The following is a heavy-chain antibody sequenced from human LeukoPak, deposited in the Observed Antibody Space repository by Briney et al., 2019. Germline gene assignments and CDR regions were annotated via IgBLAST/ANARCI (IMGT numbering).Heavy chain of an antibody. V-gene: IGHV3-23*01. J-gene: IGHJ6*02. D-gene: IGHD6-13*01. CDR2: ISGSPPGT. CDR1: GFTLSSYG. CDR3: AKRQRLVKVYYGMDV. Sequence: GGSLRLSCAASGFTLSSYGMSWVRQAPGKGLEGVSAISGSPPGTYYADSVKGRFTISRDNSKNTLYLQMNSLKAEDTAVYYCAKRQRLVKVYYGMDVWGQGTTVTVSS.